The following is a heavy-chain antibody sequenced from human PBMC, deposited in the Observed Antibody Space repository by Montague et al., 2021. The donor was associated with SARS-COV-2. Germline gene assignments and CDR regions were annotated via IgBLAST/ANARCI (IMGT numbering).Heavy chain of an antibody. D-gene: IGHD3-10*01. CDR3: ARGMIRGVTTPFDY. CDR1: SGSIISSGYY. V-gene: IGHV4-39*02. CDR2: IYYSGTT. Sequence: SETLSLTCSVSSGSIISSGYYWGWIRQPPGKELEWIGNIYYSGTTYYNPPLQSRVTISVDTSKNHLSLRLSSVTAADTAVYFCARGMIRGVTTPFDYWGQGSQVTVSS. J-gene: IGHJ4*02.